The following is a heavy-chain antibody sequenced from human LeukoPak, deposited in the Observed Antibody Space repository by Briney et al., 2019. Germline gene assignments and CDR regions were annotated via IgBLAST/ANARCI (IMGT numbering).Heavy chain of an antibody. CDR1: GFTFSSYS. Sequence: GSLRLSCAASGFTFSSYSMNWVRQAPGKGLEWVSSISSSSSYIYYADSVKGRFTISRDNAKNSLYLQMNSLRAEDTAVYYCARIMHSSSWYDYWGQGTLVTVSS. D-gene: IGHD6-13*01. CDR3: ARIMHSSSWYDY. CDR2: ISSSSSYI. J-gene: IGHJ4*02. V-gene: IGHV3-21*01.